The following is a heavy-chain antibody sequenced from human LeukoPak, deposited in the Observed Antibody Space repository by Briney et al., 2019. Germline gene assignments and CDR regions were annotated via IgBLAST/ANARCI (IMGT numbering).Heavy chain of an antibody. D-gene: IGHD6-13*01. Sequence: PGGSLRLSCAASGFTFRSDGMHWVRQAPGKGLEWVTFIGYEGSTKYYVDSVKGRFTISRDNSKNTLYLQMNSLRVEDTAVYYCAKDRSTNWSLDYWGQGTLVTVPS. CDR3: AKDRSTNWSLDY. J-gene: IGHJ4*02. CDR1: GFTFRSDG. CDR2: IGYEGSTK. V-gene: IGHV3-30*02.